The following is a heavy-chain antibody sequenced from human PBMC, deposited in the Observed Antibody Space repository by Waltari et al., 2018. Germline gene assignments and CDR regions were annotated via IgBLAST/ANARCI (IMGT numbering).Heavy chain of an antibody. V-gene: IGHV3-48*04. CDR2: IISSSSTL. D-gene: IGHD6-13*01. CDR1: GFTFSSYS. Sequence: EVQLVESGGGLVQPGGSLRLSCAASGFTFSSYSMNWVRQAPGKGLEWVSYIISSSSTLYYAGSVKGRFTISRDNAKNSLYLQMNSLRAEDTAVYDCARERSSSSWLFLDAFDSWGQGTMVTVSS. J-gene: IGHJ3*02. CDR3: ARERSSSSWLFLDAFDS.